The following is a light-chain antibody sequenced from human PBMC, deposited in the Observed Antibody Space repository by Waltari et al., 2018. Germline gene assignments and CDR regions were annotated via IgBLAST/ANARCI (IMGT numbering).Light chain of an antibody. CDR1: QNINNY. CDR2: ASS. J-gene: IGKJ3*01. V-gene: IGKV1-39*01. CDR3: QQSSSSPIT. Sequence: DIQMTQSPSSLSASVGDRVIITCRASQNINNYLNWYQQKPGKAPKLLIYASSNLQGGVPSRFSGDGSGTDFTLTISTLQPGDFATYYCQQSSSSPITFGPGTKVDVK.